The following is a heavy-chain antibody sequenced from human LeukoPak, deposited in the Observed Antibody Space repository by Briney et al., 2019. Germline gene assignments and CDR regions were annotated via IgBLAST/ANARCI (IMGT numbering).Heavy chain of an antibody. CDR1: VFTFSSYT. J-gene: IGHJ4*02. CDR3: ARDSRLKWTQYLFDF. Sequence: PGGSLRLSCAASVFTFSSYTIHWVRQAPGKGLEWVATISFDGKNKFYSDSVKGRFTISRDNSQNTLFLQMTSLKPEDTAVYFCARDSRLKWTQYLFDFWGQGTLVTVSS. CDR2: ISFDGKNK. D-gene: IGHD3/OR15-3a*01. V-gene: IGHV3-30*04.